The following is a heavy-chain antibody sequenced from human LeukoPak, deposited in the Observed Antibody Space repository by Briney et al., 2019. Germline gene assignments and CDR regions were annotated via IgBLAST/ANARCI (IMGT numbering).Heavy chain of an antibody. CDR3: ARLDYDSSGYEPRDY. CDR2: IIPIFGTA. J-gene: IGHJ4*02. CDR1: GGTFSSYA. V-gene: IGHV1-69*13. Sequence: SVKVSCKASGGTFSSYAISWVRQAPGQGLEWMGGIIPIFGTANYAQKFQGRVTITADESTSTAYMELSSLRSEDTAVYYCARLDYDSSGYEPRDYWGQGTLVTVSS. D-gene: IGHD3-22*01.